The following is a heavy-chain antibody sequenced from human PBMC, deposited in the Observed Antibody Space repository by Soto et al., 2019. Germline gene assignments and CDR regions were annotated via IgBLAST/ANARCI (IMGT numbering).Heavy chain of an antibody. V-gene: IGHV4-31*03. CDR1: GGSITGGFSY. J-gene: IGHJ6*03. CDR3: ARSLPGGTVFYMDI. Sequence: QLQLRESGPGLVQPAQTLSLTCTVAGGSITGGFSYWTWVRQHPGKGLEWVGHIYYSGTAYYNPSLKSRVALSVDPSQNRFSLKLSSVTAADTATYFCARSLPGGTVFYMDIWGEGTTVTVSS. D-gene: IGHD1-26*01. CDR2: IYYSGTA.